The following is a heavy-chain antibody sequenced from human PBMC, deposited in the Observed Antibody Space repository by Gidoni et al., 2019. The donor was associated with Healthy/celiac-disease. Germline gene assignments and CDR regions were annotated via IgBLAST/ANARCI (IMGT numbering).Heavy chain of an antibody. CDR2: ISWNSGSI. Sequence: EVQLVESGGGLVQPGRSLRLSCAASGFTFDDYAMHWVRQAPGKGLEWVSGISWNSGSIGYADSVKGRFTISRDNAKNSLYLQMNSLRAEDTALYYCAKGSRDGSAGGAFDIWGQGTMVTVSS. CDR1: GFTFDDYA. V-gene: IGHV3-9*01. CDR3: AKGSRDGSAGGAFDI. J-gene: IGHJ3*02. D-gene: IGHD1-26*01.